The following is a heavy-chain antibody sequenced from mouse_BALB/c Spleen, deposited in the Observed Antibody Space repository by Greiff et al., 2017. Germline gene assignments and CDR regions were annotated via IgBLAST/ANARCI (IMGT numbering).Heavy chain of an antibody. J-gene: IGHJ3*01. CDR3: AQIRFQIYYCNYEAY. CDR2: IDPANGNT. V-gene: IGHV14-3*02. Sequence: EVQLQQSGAELVKPGASVKLSCTASGFNIKDTYMHWVKQRPEQGLEWIGRIDPANGNTKYDQKFQGKVTITADTSSNTAYLQLSSLTSEDTAVYYCAQIRFQIYYCNYEAYWGQGTLVTVSA. CDR1: GFNIKDTY. D-gene: IGHD2-1*01.